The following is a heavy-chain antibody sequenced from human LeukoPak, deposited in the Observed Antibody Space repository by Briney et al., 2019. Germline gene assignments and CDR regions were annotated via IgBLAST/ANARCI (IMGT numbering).Heavy chain of an antibody. D-gene: IGHD3-22*01. CDR2: IYYSGST. V-gene: IGHV4-59*08. J-gene: IGHJ4*02. CDR3: AGHGANTMIVLSYFDY. Sequence: SETLSLTCTVSGGSISNNYWSWIRQSPGKGLEWIGYIYYSGSTNSNPSLRSRVTMSVDMSKNQFSLKLSSVTAADTAVYYCAGHGANTMIVLSYFDYWGQGTLVTVSS. CDR1: GGSISNNY.